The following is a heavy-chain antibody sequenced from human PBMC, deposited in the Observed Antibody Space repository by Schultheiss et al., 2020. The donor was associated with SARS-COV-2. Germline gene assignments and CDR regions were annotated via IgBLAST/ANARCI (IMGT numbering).Heavy chain of an antibody. V-gene: IGHV3-74*01. D-gene: IGHD6-13*01. CDR2: IDTDGSTT. J-gene: IGHJ5*02. Sequence: GASLKISCAASGFTFSNAWMSWVRQAPGKGLEWVSRIDTDGSTTSYADSVKGRFTVSRDNAGNTLYLQMNNLRVEDTAIYYCARARAEQHLPFSWGPIPHPTTWFDPWGQGTLVTVSS. CDR1: GFTFSNAW. CDR3: ARARAEQHLPFSWGPIPHPTTWFDP.